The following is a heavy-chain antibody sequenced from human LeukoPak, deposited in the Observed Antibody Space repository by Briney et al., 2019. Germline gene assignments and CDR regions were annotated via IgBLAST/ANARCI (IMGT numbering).Heavy chain of an antibody. Sequence: SETLSLTCTVSGGSISSYYWSWIRQPPGKGLEWIGEINHSGSTNYNPSLKSRVTISVDTSKNQFSLKLSSVTAADTAVYYCARVYSSGWYWFDPWGQGTLVTVSS. CDR1: GGSISSYY. D-gene: IGHD6-19*01. CDR3: ARVYSSGWYWFDP. V-gene: IGHV4-34*01. J-gene: IGHJ5*02. CDR2: INHSGST.